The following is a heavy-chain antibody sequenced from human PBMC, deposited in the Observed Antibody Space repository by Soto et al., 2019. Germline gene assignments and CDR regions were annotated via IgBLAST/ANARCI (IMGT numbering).Heavy chain of an antibody. V-gene: IGHV3-64D*06. CDR3: AKDQWGLSGERLGGYFDH. CDR1: GFNFMSYA. CDR2: ISRDGRIT. J-gene: IGHJ4*02. D-gene: IGHD2-15*01. Sequence: GGSLRLSCSVSGFNFMSYAMHWVRRAPGRRLEHVSAISRDGRITYYAASVNDRFTITRDNSKNTLYLQMSSLSVDDTAVYYCAKDQWGLSGERLGGYFDHWGQGTQVTVSS.